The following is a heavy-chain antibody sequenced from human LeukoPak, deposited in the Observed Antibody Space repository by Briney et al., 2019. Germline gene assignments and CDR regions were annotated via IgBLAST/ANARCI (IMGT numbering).Heavy chain of an antibody. D-gene: IGHD5-24*01. CDR1: GFTFNYYA. J-gene: IGHJ4*02. CDR3: ARSGDGYKPYYFDY. CDR2: ISASGGST. V-gene: IGHV3-23*01. Sequence: GGSLRLSCAASGFTFNYYAMSWVRQAPGKGLEWVSGISASGGSTYYADSAKGRFTMSRDNSKNTLYVQMNSLRAEDTAVYYCARSGDGYKPYYFDYWGQGTLVTVSS.